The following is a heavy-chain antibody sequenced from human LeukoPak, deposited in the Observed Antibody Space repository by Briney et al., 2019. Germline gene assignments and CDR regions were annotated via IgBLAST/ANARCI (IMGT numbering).Heavy chain of an antibody. D-gene: IGHD6-19*01. CDR3: ARDGGTVAGGDY. Sequence: GGSLRLSCAASGFTFSTYWMSWVRQAPGKGLEWVANINQDGSEQYYVDSVKGRFTIPRDNTKNSLYLQMNSLRAEDTAVYYCARDGGTVAGGDYWGQGTLVTVSS. V-gene: IGHV3-7*01. J-gene: IGHJ4*02. CDR2: INQDGSEQ. CDR1: GFTFSTYW.